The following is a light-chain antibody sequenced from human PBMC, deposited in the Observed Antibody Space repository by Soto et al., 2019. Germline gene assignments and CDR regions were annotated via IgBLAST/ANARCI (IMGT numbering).Light chain of an antibody. V-gene: IGLV2-14*01. CDR3: SSYPSSSTRV. CDR2: DVS. CDR1: SSDVGDYNY. J-gene: IGLJ1*01. Sequence: QSALTQPASVSGSPGQSITISGTGTSSDVGDYNYVSWYQQHPGKAPKHMIFDVSTRPSGVSSRFSGSKSGNTASLTISGLQAEDEADYYCSSYPSSSTRVFGTGTKLTVL.